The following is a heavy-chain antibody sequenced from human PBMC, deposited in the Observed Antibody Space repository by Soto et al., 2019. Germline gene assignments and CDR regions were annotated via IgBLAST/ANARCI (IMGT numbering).Heavy chain of an antibody. CDR2: ISYDGSNK. J-gene: IGHJ4*02. V-gene: IGHV3-30-3*01. CDR3: ARERTDSSSPFDY. D-gene: IGHD6-6*01. CDR1: GFTFSSYA. Sequence: GSLRLSCXASGFTFSSYAMHWVRQAPGKGLEWVAVISYDGSNKYFADSVKGRFTISRDNSKNTLYLQMNSLRAEGTAVYYCARERTDSSSPFDYWGQGTLVTVSS.